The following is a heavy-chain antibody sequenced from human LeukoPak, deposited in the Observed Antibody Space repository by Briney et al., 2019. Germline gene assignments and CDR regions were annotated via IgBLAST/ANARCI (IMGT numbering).Heavy chain of an antibody. CDR3: ARSESSSWYPLDY. Sequence: ASVKVSCKASGYTFTSYDINWVRQATGQGLEWMGWMNPNSGNTGYAQKFQGRVTMTRNTSISTAYMELSSLRSEDTAVYYCARSESSSWYPLDYWGQGTLVTVSS. V-gene: IGHV1-8*01. D-gene: IGHD6-13*01. CDR2: MNPNSGNT. J-gene: IGHJ4*02. CDR1: GYTFTSYD.